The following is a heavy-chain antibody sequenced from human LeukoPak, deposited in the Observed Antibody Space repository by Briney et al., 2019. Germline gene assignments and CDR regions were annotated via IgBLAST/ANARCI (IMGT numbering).Heavy chain of an antibody. V-gene: IGHV4-59*11. CDR1: GGSINSHY. CDR3: ASRPADTTWYGVFDY. D-gene: IGHD3-10*01. Sequence: SETLSLTCSVSGGSINSHYWSWIRQSPGKGLEWIGYVFNGGSTNYNPSPKSRVTMSLDTSRDQFSLRLSSVTAADTAIYYCASRPADTTWYGVFDYWSQGTLVTVSS. CDR2: VFNGGST. J-gene: IGHJ4*02.